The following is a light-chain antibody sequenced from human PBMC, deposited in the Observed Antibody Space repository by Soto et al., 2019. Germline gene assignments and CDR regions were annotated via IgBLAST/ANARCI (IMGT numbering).Light chain of an antibody. CDR3: QQLNSYPWT. J-gene: IGKJ1*01. CDR2: KAS. Sequence: DIQMTQSPSTLSASVGDRVTISCRASQSISRWLAWYQEKPGKAPKLMIYKASSLESGVPSRFSGIVYGTEFILTIRSLQTDDCATYEGQQLNSYPWTVGQLTKVDIK. V-gene: IGKV1-5*03. CDR1: QSISRW.